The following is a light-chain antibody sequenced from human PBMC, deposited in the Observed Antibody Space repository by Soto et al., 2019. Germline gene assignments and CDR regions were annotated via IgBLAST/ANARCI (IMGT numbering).Light chain of an antibody. V-gene: IGKV1-12*01. J-gene: IGKJ5*01. CDR1: QGISNW. Sequence: EIQMTQSPASVSASVGDRVTITCQASQGISNWLAWYQQKPGNAPKLLIYGVSNLHSGVPSRFSGSGSGTNFTLTISSLQPEDFATYYCQQAHSFPITFGQGTRLEIK. CDR3: QQAHSFPIT. CDR2: GVS.